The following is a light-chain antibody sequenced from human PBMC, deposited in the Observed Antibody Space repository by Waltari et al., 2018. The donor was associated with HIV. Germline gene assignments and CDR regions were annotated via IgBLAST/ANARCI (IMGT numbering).Light chain of an antibody. CDR2: SNN. V-gene: IGLV1-44*01. J-gene: IGLJ3*02. Sequence: QSVLTQPSSASGTPGQRVAISCSGSSSNIQSNTVNWYQQLPRTAPKLLVYSNNQRPSGVPDRISGSKSGTSASLAISGLQSEDEADYYCAAWDDSLNGWVFGGGTKLTVL. CDR1: SSNIQSNT. CDR3: AAWDDSLNGWV.